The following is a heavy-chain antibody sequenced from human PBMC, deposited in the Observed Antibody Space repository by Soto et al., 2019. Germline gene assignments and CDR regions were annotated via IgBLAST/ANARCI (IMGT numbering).Heavy chain of an antibody. CDR2: INHSGST. CDR1: GGSFSGYY. Sequence: PSETLSLTCAVYGGSFSGYYWSWIRQPPGKGLEWIGEINHSGSTNYNPSLKSRVTISVDTSKNQFSLKLSSVTAADTAVYYCARGQGRKGWNYAPPNNWFDPWGQGTLVTVSS. CDR3: ARGQGRKGWNYAPPNNWFDP. D-gene: IGHD1-7*01. V-gene: IGHV4-34*01. J-gene: IGHJ5*02.